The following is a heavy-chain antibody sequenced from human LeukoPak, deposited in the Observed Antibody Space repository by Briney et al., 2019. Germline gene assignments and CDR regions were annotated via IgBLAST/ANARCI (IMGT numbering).Heavy chain of an antibody. D-gene: IGHD3-9*01. Sequence: SETLSLTCTVSGGSISSGGYYWSWIRQHPGKGLEWIGSIYYSGSTYYNPSLKSRVTISVDTSKNQFSLKLSSVTAADTAVYYCARGFRYYDILTGYSSGEYFDYWGQGTLVTVSS. CDR3: ARGFRYYDILTGYSSGEYFDY. V-gene: IGHV4-31*03. J-gene: IGHJ4*02. CDR2: IYYSGST. CDR1: GGSISSGGYY.